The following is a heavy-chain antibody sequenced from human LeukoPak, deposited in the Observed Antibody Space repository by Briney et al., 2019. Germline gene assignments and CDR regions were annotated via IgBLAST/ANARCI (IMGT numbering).Heavy chain of an antibody. CDR2: IYYSGST. D-gene: IGHD3-10*01. J-gene: IGHJ3*02. V-gene: IGHV4-59*01. Sequence: PSETLSLTCTVSGGSISSYYWSWIRQPPGKGLEWIGYIYYSGSTNYNPSLKSRVTISVDTSKNQFSLKLSSVTAADTAVYYCARVIRWFGEAFDIWGQGTMVTVSS. CDR1: GGSISSYY. CDR3: ARVIRWFGEAFDI.